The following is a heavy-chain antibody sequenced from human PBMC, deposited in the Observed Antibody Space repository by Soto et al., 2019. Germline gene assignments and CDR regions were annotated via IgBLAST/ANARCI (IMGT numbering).Heavy chain of an antibody. Sequence: PSQTLSLTCAISGDSVSSNSAAWNWIRQSPSRGLEWLGRTYYRSKWYNDYAVSVKSRITINPDTSKNQFSLQLNSVTPEDTAVYYCARRGVVSLYYYYGMDVWGQGTTVTVYS. CDR3: ARRGVVSLYYYYGMDV. V-gene: IGHV6-1*01. CDR1: GDSVSSNSAA. CDR2: TYYRSKWYN. D-gene: IGHD3-3*01. J-gene: IGHJ6*02.